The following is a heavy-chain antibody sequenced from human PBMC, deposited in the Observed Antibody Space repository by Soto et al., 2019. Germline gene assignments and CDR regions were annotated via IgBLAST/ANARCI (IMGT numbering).Heavy chain of an antibody. CDR2: ISARGGSS. J-gene: IGHJ4*02. Sequence: DVQLLESGGGLVPPGGSLRLSCAASGFSFSSYAMVWVRQAPGKGLEWVAVISARGGSSYFADSVKGRFTLSRDNSKNVVSLEMNSLRAEDTAIYFCAKGSIEYSASVDNWGQGTLVVVSS. CDR1: GFSFSSYA. CDR3: AKGSIEYSASVDN. D-gene: IGHD5-12*01. V-gene: IGHV3-23*01.